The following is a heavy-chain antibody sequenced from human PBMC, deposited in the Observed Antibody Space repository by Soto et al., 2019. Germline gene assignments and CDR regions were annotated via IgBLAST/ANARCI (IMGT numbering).Heavy chain of an antibody. Sequence: LGESLKISCQGSGYSFTSYWIGWVCQMPGKGLEWMGIIYPGDSDTRYSPSFQGQVTISADKSISTAYLQWSSLKASDTAMYYCARLGIAVAVNAFDIWGQGTMVTVSS. J-gene: IGHJ3*02. CDR2: IYPGDSDT. CDR1: GYSFTSYW. CDR3: ARLGIAVAVNAFDI. V-gene: IGHV5-51*01. D-gene: IGHD6-19*01.